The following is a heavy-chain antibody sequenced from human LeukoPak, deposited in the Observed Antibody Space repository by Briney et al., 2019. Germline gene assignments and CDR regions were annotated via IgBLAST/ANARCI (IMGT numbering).Heavy chain of an antibody. Sequence: PSETLSLTCTVSGGSISSSSYYWGWIPQPPGKGREWSGSIYYSGSTYHNPALKSRVTISVDTSKNQFSPTLSSVTAADTAVYYCASTWIQLWFFDYWGQGNLVTVSS. D-gene: IGHD5-18*01. CDR2: IYYSGST. CDR3: ASTWIQLWFFDY. CDR1: GGSISSSSYY. V-gene: IGHV4-39*01. J-gene: IGHJ4*02.